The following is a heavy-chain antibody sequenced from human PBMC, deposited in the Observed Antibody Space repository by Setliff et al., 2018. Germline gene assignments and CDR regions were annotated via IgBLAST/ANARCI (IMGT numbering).Heavy chain of an antibody. CDR1: GGSISTDHYY. D-gene: IGHD1-26*01. Sequence: SETLSLTCTASGGSISTDHYYWGWIRQPPGKGLEWIGSIDYTGNTWHNPSLKSRVTISVDTSKNQFSLNLSSVTAADTAVYYCAAPGGGRYRFWGQGTLVTVSS. CDR3: AAPGGGRYRF. CDR2: IDYTGNT. J-gene: IGHJ4*02. V-gene: IGHV4-39*01.